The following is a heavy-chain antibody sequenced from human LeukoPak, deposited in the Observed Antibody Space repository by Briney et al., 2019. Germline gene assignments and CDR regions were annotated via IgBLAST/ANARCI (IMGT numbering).Heavy chain of an antibody. CDR2: IYYSGST. Sequence: SETLSLTCTVSGGSISSSSYYWGWIRQPPGKGLEWIGSIYYSGSTYYNPSLKSRVTISVDTSKNQFSLKLSSVTAADTAVYYCARDNEGYCSSTSCSEGSYYYYMDVWGKGTTVTVSS. CDR1: GGSISSSSYY. CDR3: ARDNEGYCSSTSCSEGSYYYYMDV. V-gene: IGHV4-39*07. J-gene: IGHJ6*03. D-gene: IGHD2-2*01.